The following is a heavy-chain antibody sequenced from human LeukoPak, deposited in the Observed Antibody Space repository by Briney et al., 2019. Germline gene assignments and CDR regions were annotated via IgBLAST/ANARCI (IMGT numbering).Heavy chain of an antibody. D-gene: IGHD1-26*01. J-gene: IGHJ4*02. V-gene: IGHV1-2*02. CDR1: GYTFTGYY. CDR2: INPNSGGT. Sequence: ASVKVSCKASGYTFTGYYMHWVRQAPGQGLEWMGWINPNSGGTNYAQKFQGRVTMTRDTSISTAYMELSRLRSDDTAVYYCAREEWELLREFDYWGQGTLVTVSS. CDR3: AREEWELLREFDY.